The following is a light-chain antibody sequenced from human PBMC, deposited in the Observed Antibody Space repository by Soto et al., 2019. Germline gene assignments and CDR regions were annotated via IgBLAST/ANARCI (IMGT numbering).Light chain of an antibody. J-gene: IGKJ3*01. Sequence: VMTQSPATLSVSPGERATLSCRASQSVSSNLAWYQQKPGQAPRLLIYSASTRATGIPVRFSGSGSGTEFTLTISSLQSEDFAIYYCQQYNDWPFTFGPGTQVDFK. V-gene: IGKV3-15*01. CDR1: QSVSSN. CDR3: QQYNDWPFT. CDR2: SAS.